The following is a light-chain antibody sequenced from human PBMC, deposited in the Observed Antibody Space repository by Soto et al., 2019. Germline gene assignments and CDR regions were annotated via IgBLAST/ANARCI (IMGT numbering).Light chain of an antibody. CDR1: QSISTY. CDR3: HQSFSTPYT. CDR2: AAS. V-gene: IGKV1-39*01. Sequence: DIQMTQSPSSLSASVGDRVTITCRPGQSISTYLNWYQQKPGTAPRLLIYAASNLQSGVPSTFSGSGSGTNFPLTISSLQPEDYGTYYCHQSFSTPYTFGQGTKLYIK. J-gene: IGKJ2*01.